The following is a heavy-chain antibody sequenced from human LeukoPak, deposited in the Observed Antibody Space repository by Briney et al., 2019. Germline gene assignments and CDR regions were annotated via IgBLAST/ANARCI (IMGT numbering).Heavy chain of an antibody. CDR2: IKDKEDGETR. V-gene: IGHV3-15*01. CDR3: STGGDGYIEFGH. D-gene: IGHD5-24*01. CDR1: GFTLKNAW. J-gene: IGHJ4*02. Sequence: GWSLRLSCGASGFTLKNAWMNWVRQAPGKGREWVGRIKDKEDGETRDYAASVQGRFIISRDASKNTVYLQMNRLRIEDTGIYYCSTGGDGYIEFGHWGQGILVSVSA.